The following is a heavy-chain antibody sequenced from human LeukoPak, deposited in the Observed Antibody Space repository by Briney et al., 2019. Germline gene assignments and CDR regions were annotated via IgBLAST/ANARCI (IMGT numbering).Heavy chain of an antibody. D-gene: IGHD6-19*01. J-gene: IGHJ4*02. Sequence: ASVKVSRKASGYTFTGYYMHWVRQAPGQGLEWMGWINPNSGGTNYAQKFQGWVTMTRDTSISTAYMELSRLRSDDTAVYYCARGVAGTAYYFDYWGQGTLVTVSS. CDR3: ARGVAGTAYYFDY. CDR2: INPNSGGT. V-gene: IGHV1-2*04. CDR1: GYTFTGYY.